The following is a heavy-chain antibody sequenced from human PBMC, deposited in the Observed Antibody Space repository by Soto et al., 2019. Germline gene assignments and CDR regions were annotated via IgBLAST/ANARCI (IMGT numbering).Heavy chain of an antibody. D-gene: IGHD5-12*01. CDR3: TRWPEY. J-gene: IGHJ4*02. Sequence: GGSLRLSSAASGFIFSNFWMHWVRQAPGKGLVWVSRVNSDGSITNYADSVKGRFTISRDNAKNTLYLQMNSLRAEDTAVYYCTRWPEYWGQGILVTVS. CDR2: VNSDGSIT. CDR1: GFIFSNFW. V-gene: IGHV3-74*01.